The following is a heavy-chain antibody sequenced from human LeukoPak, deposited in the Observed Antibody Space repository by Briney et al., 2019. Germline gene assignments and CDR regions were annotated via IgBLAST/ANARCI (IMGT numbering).Heavy chain of an antibody. CDR3: AREKRRAPAAMWFDI. J-gene: IGHJ3*02. CDR1: GGSISSGGYY. V-gene: IGHV4-31*03. CDR2: IYYSGST. Sequence: SQTLSLTCTVSGGSISSGGYYWSWIRQHPGKGLEWIGYIYYSGSTYYNPSLKSRVTISVDTSKNQFSLKLSSVTAADTAVYYCAREKRRAPAAMWFDIWGQGTMVTVSS. D-gene: IGHD2-2*01.